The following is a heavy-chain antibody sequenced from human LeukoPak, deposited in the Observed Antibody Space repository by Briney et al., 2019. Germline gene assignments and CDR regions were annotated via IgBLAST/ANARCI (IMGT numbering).Heavy chain of an antibody. CDR1: GFTFSSYA. CDR3: TKDLETYFFDY. V-gene: IGHV3-23*01. CDR2: ISGSGGGT. J-gene: IGHJ4*02. Sequence: PGGSLRLSCAASGFTFSSYAVSWVRQAPGKGLEWVSSISGSGGGTYYADSAKGRFTISRDNSKNTMYLQMNSLRGEDTALYYCTKDLETYFFDYWGQGTLVTVSS.